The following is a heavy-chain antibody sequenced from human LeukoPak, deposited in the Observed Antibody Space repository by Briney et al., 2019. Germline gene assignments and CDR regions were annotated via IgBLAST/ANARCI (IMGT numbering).Heavy chain of an antibody. CDR2: IKSKTDGGTT. CDR3: TTLYGVRYYYYYYYMDV. D-gene: IGHD4-17*01. Sequence: GGSLRLSCAASGFTFSSYGMSWVRQAPGKGLEWVGRIKSKTDGGTTDYAAPVKGRFTISRDDSKNTLYLQMNSLKTEDTAVYYCTTLYGVRYYYYYYYMDVWGKGTTVTVSS. CDR1: GFTFSSYG. J-gene: IGHJ6*03. V-gene: IGHV3-15*01.